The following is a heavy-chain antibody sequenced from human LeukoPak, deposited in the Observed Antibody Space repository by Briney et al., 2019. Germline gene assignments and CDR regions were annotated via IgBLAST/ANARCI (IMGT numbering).Heavy chain of an antibody. CDR3: ASELGTGRSY. D-gene: IGHD3-10*01. Sequence: PGGSLRLSCAASGFTFSSYSMNWVRQAPGKGLEWVSSISSSSSYIYYADSVKGRFTISRDNAKSSLYLQMNSLRAEDTAVYYCASELGTGRSYWGQGTLVTVSS. CDR1: GFTFSSYS. V-gene: IGHV3-21*01. J-gene: IGHJ4*02. CDR2: ISSSSSYI.